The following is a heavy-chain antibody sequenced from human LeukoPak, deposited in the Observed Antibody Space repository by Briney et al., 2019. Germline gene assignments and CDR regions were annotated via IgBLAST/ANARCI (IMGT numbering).Heavy chain of an antibody. D-gene: IGHD1-26*01. Sequence: GGSLRLSCAASGFTFSSYAMHWVRQAPGKGLEWVAVISYDGSNKYYADSVKGRFTISRDNSKNTLYLQMNSLRAEDTAVYYCAGVWDRGPFDYWGQGTLVTVSS. V-gene: IGHV3-30-3*01. CDR1: GFTFSSYA. J-gene: IGHJ4*02. CDR2: ISYDGSNK. CDR3: AGVWDRGPFDY.